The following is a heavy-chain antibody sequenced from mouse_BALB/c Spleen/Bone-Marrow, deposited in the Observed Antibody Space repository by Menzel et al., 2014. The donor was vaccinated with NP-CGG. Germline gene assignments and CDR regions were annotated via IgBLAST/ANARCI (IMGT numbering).Heavy chain of an antibody. J-gene: IGHJ2*01. Sequence: EVMLVESGGGLVKPGGSLKLSCAASGFTFSDYYMYWVRRTPEKRLEWVATISDGGSYTYYPDSVKGRFTISRDNAKNNLYLQMSSLKSEDPAMYYCARVSYDYFDYWGQGTALTVSS. D-gene: IGHD2-4*01. CDR1: GFTFSDYY. CDR2: ISDGGSYT. CDR3: ARVSYDYFDY. V-gene: IGHV5-4*02.